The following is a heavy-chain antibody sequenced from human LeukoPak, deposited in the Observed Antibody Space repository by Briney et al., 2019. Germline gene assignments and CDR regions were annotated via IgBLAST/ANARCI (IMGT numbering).Heavy chain of an antibody. CDR3: ARDNLMLWFGELFPKDHDAFDI. CDR2: IYRGGTT. D-gene: IGHD3-10*01. Sequence: PEGSLRLSCAAAGFTVSSNYMSWVRQAPGKGLEWVSVIYRGGTTYYADSVKGRFTISRDNSKNTLYLQANSLRSDDTAVYYCARDNLMLWFGELFPKDHDAFDIWGQGTMVTVSS. J-gene: IGHJ3*02. CDR1: GFTVSSNY. V-gene: IGHV3-53*01.